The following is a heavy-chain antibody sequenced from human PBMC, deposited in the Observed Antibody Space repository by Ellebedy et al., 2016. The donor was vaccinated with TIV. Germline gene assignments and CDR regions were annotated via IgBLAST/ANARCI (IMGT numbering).Heavy chain of an antibody. D-gene: IGHD3-22*01. J-gene: IGHJ1*01. V-gene: IGHV3-48*01. Sequence: GESLKISXAASGFTVSSNYMSWVRQAPGKGLEWVSYISSSSSTIYYADSVKGRFTISRDNSKNTLYLQMNSLRAEDTAVYYCASAEDYYDSSGYVQHWGQGTLVTVSS. CDR1: GFTVSSNY. CDR3: ASAEDYYDSSGYVQH. CDR2: ISSSSSTI.